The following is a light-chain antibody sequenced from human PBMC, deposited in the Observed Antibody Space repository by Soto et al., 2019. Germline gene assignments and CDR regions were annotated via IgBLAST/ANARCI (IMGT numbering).Light chain of an antibody. CDR3: QQRSSWPFT. CDR1: ESVNSKF. J-gene: IGKJ4*01. Sequence: EIFLTQSPGTLSLSPGERATLSCRASESVNSKFFAWYQQKPGQTPRLLIYDASNRAAGVPLRFSGSGSGSDFTLTINSLEAEDSAVYYCQQRSSWPFTFGGGANLEV. V-gene: IGKV3D-20*02. CDR2: DAS.